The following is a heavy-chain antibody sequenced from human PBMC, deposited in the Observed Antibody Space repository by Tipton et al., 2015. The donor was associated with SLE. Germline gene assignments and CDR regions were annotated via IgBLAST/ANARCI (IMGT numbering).Heavy chain of an antibody. Sequence: TLSLTCTVSGDSFSSGSSSWNWVRQPAGKGLEWIGLIYNSGITNYNPSLQSRVTLSVDMSKNQFSLRLSSVTAADTAVYYCARGGVGGYDYFDYWGQGALVTVSS. D-gene: IGHD5-12*01. J-gene: IGHJ4*02. CDR3: ARGGVGGYDYFDY. CDR1: GDSFSSGSSS. CDR2: IYNSGIT. V-gene: IGHV4-61*02.